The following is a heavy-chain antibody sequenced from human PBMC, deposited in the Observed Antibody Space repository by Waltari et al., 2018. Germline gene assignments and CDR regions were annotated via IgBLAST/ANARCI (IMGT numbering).Heavy chain of an antibody. J-gene: IGHJ4*02. CDR1: GGSISSSSYY. V-gene: IGHV4-39*07. Sequence: QLQLQESGPGLVKPSETLSLTCTVSGGSISSSSYYWGWIRQPPGRGLEWIGSIHYSGRTYYTPSLKSLFTISVDTSKNQFSLKLSSVTAADTAVYYCARLYYDILTGPIDYWGQGTLVTVSS. CDR3: ARLYYDILTGPIDY. D-gene: IGHD3-9*01. CDR2: IHYSGRT.